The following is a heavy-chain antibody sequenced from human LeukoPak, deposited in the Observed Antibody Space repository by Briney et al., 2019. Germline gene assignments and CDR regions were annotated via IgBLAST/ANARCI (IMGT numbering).Heavy chain of an antibody. CDR3: ARDILGRSNGGSNYFGMEV. V-gene: IGHV1-2*04. CDR2: INLYSGGA. J-gene: IGHJ6*02. CDR1: GYTFTDYY. D-gene: IGHD2-15*01. Sequence: ASVTVSRTASGYTFTDYYMHRVRQAPGQGLEWMGCINLYSGGAHYAQKFQDWLSMTRDTSINTAYMELSSLRSDDTAVYYCARDILGRSNGGSNYFGMEVWGQGTTVTVSS.